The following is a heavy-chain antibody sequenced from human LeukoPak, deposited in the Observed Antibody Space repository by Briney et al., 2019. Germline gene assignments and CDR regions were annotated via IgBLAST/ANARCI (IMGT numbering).Heavy chain of an antibody. CDR1: GFTFSSYS. D-gene: IGHD6-19*01. V-gene: IGHV3-21*01. CDR3: ARDLAYSSGWYRWYFDY. Sequence: PGGSLRLSCAASGFTFSSYSMKWVRQAPGKGLEWVSSISSSSSYIYYADSVKGRFTISRDNAKNSLYLQRNSLRAEDTAVYYCARDLAYSSGWYRWYFDYWGQGTLVTVSS. CDR2: ISSSSSYI. J-gene: IGHJ4*02.